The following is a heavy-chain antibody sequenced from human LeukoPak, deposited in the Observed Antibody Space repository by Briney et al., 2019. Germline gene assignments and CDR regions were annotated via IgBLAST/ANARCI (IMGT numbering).Heavy chain of an antibody. CDR2: IYWNDDK. J-gene: IGHJ3*02. CDR1: GFSLNTSGVG. V-gene: IGHV2-5*01. D-gene: IGHD6-6*01. Sequence: SGPTLVNPTQTLTLTCTFSGFSLNTSGVGVGWIRQPPGKALEWLALIYWNDDKRYSPSLKSRLTITKDTSKNQVVLTMTNMDPVDTATYYCAHRHYSSSSGGAFDIWGQGTMVTVSS. CDR3: AHRHYSSSSGGAFDI.